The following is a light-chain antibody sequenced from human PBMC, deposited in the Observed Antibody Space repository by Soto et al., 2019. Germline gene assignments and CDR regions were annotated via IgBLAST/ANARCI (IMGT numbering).Light chain of an antibody. V-gene: IGKV1-39*01. CDR1: QSIGIY. Sequence: DIQMTQSPSSLSASVGDRVTITCRASQSIGIYLNWYQQEPGKAPKLLIYAASTLQSGVPLRFSGSGSGTDFTLSIGILQPEDFATYFCQQSYTTPFTFGPGTKVDIK. CDR3: QQSYTTPFT. CDR2: AAS. J-gene: IGKJ3*01.